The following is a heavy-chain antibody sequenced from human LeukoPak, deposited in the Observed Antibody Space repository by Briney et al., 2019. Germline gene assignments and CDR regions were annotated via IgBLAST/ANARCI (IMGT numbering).Heavy chain of an antibody. CDR3: ARGRRFGELFADASDI. CDR2: IIPIFGTA. V-gene: IGHV1-69*13. Sequence: GASVKVSCKASGGTFSIYAISWVRQAPGQGLEWMGGIIPIFGTANYAQKFQGRVTITADESTSTAYMELSSLRSEDTAVYYCARGRRFGELFADASDIWGQGTMVIVAS. CDR1: GGTFSIYA. J-gene: IGHJ3*02. D-gene: IGHD3-10*01.